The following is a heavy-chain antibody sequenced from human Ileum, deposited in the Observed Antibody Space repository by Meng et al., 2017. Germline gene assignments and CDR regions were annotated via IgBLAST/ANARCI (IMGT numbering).Heavy chain of an antibody. Sequence: QVQLQESGPGLVKPSGTLSLTCAVSGGFFSSDNWWSWVRQPPGKGLEWIGEISQSGSTNYNPSLKSRVTMSVDKSKNQVSLKLSSVTAADTAVYFCASHDFYSLDSWGQGTLVTVSS. J-gene: IGHJ4*02. CDR1: GGFFSSDNW. CDR3: ASHDFYSLDS. D-gene: IGHD3/OR15-3a*01. V-gene: IGHV4-4*02. CDR2: ISQSGST.